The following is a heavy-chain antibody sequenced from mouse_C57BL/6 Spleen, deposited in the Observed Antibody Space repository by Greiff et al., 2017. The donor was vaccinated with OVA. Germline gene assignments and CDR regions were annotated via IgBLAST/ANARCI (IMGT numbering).Heavy chain of an antibody. V-gene: IGHV5-16*01. Sequence: EVKVVESEGGLVQPGSSMKLSCTASGFTFSDYYMAWVRQVPEKGLEWVANINYDGSSTYYLDSLKSRFIISRDNAKNILYLQMSSLKSEDTATYYCARDGHYYGSSYDYAMDYWGQGTSVTVSS. D-gene: IGHD1-1*01. CDR3: ARDGHYYGSSYDYAMDY. CDR2: INYDGSST. J-gene: IGHJ4*01. CDR1: GFTFSDYY.